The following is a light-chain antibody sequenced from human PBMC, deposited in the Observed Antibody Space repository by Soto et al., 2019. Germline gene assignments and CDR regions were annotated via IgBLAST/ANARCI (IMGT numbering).Light chain of an antibody. CDR1: SSNIGAGYD. CDR3: QSYDSSLSGWV. V-gene: IGLV1-40*01. J-gene: IGLJ3*02. CDR2: GNS. Sequence: QAVVTQPPSVSGAPGQRVTISCTGSSSNIGAGYDVHWYQQLPGTAPKLLIYGNSNRPSGVLDRFSGSKSGTSASLAITGLQAEDGADYYCQSYDSSLSGWVFGGGTKLTVL.